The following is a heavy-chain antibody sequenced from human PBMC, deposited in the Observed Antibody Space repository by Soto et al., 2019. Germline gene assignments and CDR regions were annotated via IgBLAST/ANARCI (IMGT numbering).Heavy chain of an antibody. J-gene: IGHJ4*02. CDR3: TRDSARTFDY. CDR2: VNGDGSSA. Sequence: EVQLVESGGGLVQPGGSLRLSCAASGFRFSAYWIHWVRKVPGKGLFWVSHVNGDGSSATYADSVKGRFTISRDNAKNTVYLQMNSLKVDDTAVYYCTRDSARTFDYWGQGTLVIVSS. D-gene: IGHD3-10*01. CDR1: GFRFSAYW. V-gene: IGHV3-74*01.